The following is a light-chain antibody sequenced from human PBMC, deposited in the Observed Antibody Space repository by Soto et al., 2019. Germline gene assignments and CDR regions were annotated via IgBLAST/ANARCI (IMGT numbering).Light chain of an antibody. J-gene: IGKJ1*01. CDR1: QSVGRW. CDR2: KAS. Sequence: QMAQSPSTLSASVGDSVTITCRASQSVGRWLAWYQQKPGKAPEVLIYKASTLQYGVPSRFSGSGSGTEFTLTISSLQPDDFATYYCQQYDSYSTFGQGTKV. V-gene: IGKV1-5*03. CDR3: QQYDSYST.